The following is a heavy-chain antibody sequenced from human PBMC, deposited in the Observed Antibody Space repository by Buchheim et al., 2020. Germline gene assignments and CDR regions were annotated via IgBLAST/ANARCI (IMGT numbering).Heavy chain of an antibody. V-gene: IGHV3-23*01. J-gene: IGHJ1*01. CDR3: AKDARYASGWSHES. CDR2: ISGSGDGT. Sequence: EVQLLESGGGLIQPGGSLRLSCAASGFTFSNYAMTWVRQPPGKGLEWVSGISGSGDGTNYADSVKGRFTISRGNSKNTLYLQLDSLRGEDTAVYYCAKDARYASGWSHESWGQGTL. CDR1: GFTFSNYA. D-gene: IGHD6-19*01.